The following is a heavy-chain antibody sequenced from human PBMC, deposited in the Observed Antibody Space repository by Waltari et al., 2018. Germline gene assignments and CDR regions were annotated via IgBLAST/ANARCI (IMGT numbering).Heavy chain of an antibody. CDR1: YF. CDR2: IHHSGGT. CDR3: ARWDSSGRYYAD. Sequence: YFWNLSRQSPGRGLEWIGYIHHSGGTQCNPSLKGRVSMSVATSRSQFSLGLTSVTAADTAVYYCARWDSSGRYYADWGQGTPVIVSS. V-gene: IGHV4-59*08. J-gene: IGHJ4*02. D-gene: IGHD6-19*01.